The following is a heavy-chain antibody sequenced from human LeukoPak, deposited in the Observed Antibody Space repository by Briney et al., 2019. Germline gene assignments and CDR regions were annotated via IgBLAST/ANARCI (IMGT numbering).Heavy chain of an antibody. CDR1: GFTFSTYS. V-gene: IGHV3-48*01. CDR3: ARTPGYCSGGNCYRYFQN. CDR2: ISHDGSTA. J-gene: IGHJ1*01. D-gene: IGHD2-15*01. Sequence: GGSLRLSCAASGFTFSTYSMDWVRQTPGEGLEWISYISHDGSTAYYADSVKGRFTISRDNAKNSLYLQMNSLRAEDTAVYYCARTPGYCSGGNCYRYFQNWGQGTLVTVSS.